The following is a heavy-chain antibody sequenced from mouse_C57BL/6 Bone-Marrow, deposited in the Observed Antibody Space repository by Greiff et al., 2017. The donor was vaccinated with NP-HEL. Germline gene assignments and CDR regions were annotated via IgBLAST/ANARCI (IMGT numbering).Heavy chain of an antibody. V-gene: IGHV1-81*01. CDR2: IYPRSGNT. CDR1: GYTFTSYG. Sequence: QVQLQQSGAELARPGASVKLSCKASGYTFTSYGISWVKQRTGQGLEWIGEIYPRSGNTYYNEKFKGKATLTADKSSSTAYMELRSLTSEYSAVYFCAPITTVVAYYYAMDYWGQGTSVTVSS. D-gene: IGHD1-1*01. CDR3: APITTVVAYYYAMDY. J-gene: IGHJ4*01.